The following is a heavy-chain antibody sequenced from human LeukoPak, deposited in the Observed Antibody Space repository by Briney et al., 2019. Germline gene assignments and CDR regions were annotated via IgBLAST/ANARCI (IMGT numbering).Heavy chain of an antibody. CDR2: ISYDGSNK. CDR1: GFTFSSYA. J-gene: IGHJ4*02. D-gene: IGHD2-15*01. CDR3: ARGLITDVYCSGGSCYPGCDY. V-gene: IGHV3-30-3*01. Sequence: GGSLRLSCAASGFTFSSYAMHWVRQAPGKGLEWVAVISYDGSNKYYADSVKGRFTISRDNSKNTLYLQMNSLRAEDTAVYYCARGLITDVYCSGGSCYPGCDYWGQGTLVTVSS.